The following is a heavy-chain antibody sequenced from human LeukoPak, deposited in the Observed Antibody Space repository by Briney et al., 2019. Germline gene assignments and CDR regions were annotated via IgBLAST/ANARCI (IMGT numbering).Heavy chain of an antibody. CDR1: GYTFTSYG. J-gene: IGHJ5*02. CDR2: ISAYNGNT. Sequence: ASVKVSCKASGYTFTSYGISWVRQAPGQGLEWMGWISAYNGNTIYAQKLQGRVTMTTDTSTSTAYMELRSLRSDDTAVYYCARDLKTCSGGSCPNWFDPWGQGTLVTVSS. CDR3: ARDLKTCSGGSCPNWFDP. D-gene: IGHD2-15*01. V-gene: IGHV1-18*01.